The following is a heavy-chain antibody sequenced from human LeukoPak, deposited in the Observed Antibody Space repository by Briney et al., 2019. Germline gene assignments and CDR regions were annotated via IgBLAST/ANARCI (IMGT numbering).Heavy chain of an antibody. CDR2: IYYSGST. Sequence: SETLSLTCTVSGGSISSYYWSWIRQPPGKGLEWIGYIYYSGSTNYNPSLKSRVTISVDTSKNQFSLKLSSVTAADTAVYYCASYNWNDAVNYWGQGTLVTVSS. CDR1: GGSISSYY. D-gene: IGHD1-1*01. CDR3: ASYNWNDAVNY. J-gene: IGHJ4*02. V-gene: IGHV4-59*01.